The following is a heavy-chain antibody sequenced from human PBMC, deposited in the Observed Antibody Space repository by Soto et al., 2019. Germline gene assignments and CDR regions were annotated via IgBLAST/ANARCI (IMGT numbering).Heavy chain of an antibody. Sequence: GGSLRLSCAASGFTFSSYSMNWVRQAPGKGLEWVSSISSSSSYIYYADSVKGRFTISRDNAKNSLYLQMNSLRAEDTAVYYCARDFDPECITGTTGCGMDVWGQGTTVTVSS. D-gene: IGHD1-7*01. V-gene: IGHV3-21*01. J-gene: IGHJ6*02. CDR3: ARDFDPECITGTTGCGMDV. CDR2: ISSSSSYI. CDR1: GFTFSSYS.